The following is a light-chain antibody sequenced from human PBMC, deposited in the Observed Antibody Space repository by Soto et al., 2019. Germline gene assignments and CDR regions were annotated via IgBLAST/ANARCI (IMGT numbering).Light chain of an antibody. V-gene: IGKV3-15*01. CDR3: HQYYNRPPWT. CDR2: ATS. Sequence: EIVLTQSPATLSVSPCDSATLSCRASRSVDTDLAWYQQKPGQAPRLLGFATSARATGVPDRFRGSRSGTDFTLTISSLQPEDSATYYCHQYYNRPPWTFGQGTKVDIK. CDR1: RSVDTD. J-gene: IGKJ1*01.